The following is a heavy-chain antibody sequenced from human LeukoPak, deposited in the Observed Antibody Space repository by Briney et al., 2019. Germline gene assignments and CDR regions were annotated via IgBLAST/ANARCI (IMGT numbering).Heavy chain of an antibody. J-gene: IGHJ4*02. Sequence: ASVKVSCKASGYTFTSYDINWVRQATGQGLEWMGWMNPNSGNTGYAQKFQGRVTMTRNTSISTAYMELSSLRSEDTAVYYCARGFNYGDYPPSYFDYWGQGTLVTVSS. V-gene: IGHV1-8*01. D-gene: IGHD4-17*01. CDR2: MNPNSGNT. CDR1: GYTFTSYD. CDR3: ARGFNYGDYPPSYFDY.